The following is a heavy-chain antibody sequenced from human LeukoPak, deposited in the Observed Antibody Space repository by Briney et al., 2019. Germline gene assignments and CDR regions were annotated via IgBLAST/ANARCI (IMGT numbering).Heavy chain of an antibody. V-gene: IGHV3-48*03. CDR1: GFTFSSYE. CDR3: ARDQWYYDYVWGSYRLSYFDY. J-gene: IGHJ4*02. D-gene: IGHD3-16*02. Sequence: QTGGSLRLSCAASGFTFSSYEMNWVRQAPGKGLEWVSYISSSGSSIYYADSVKGQFTISRDNAKNSLYLQMNSLRAEDTAVYYCARDQWYYDYVWGSYRLSYFDYWGQGTLVTVSS. CDR2: ISSSGSSI.